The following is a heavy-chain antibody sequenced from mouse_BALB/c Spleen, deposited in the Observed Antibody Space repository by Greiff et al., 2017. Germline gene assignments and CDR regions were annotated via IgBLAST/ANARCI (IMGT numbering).Heavy chain of an antibody. Sequence: VQLQQPGAELVKPGASVKLSCKASGYTFTSYWMHWVKQRPGQGLEWIGEIDPSDSYTNYNQKFKGKATLTVDKSSSTAYMQLSSLTSEDSAVYYCARGGTTVVPDYWGQGTTLTVSS. CDR1: GYTFTSYW. CDR2: IDPSDSYT. D-gene: IGHD1-1*01. V-gene: IGHV1-69*02. J-gene: IGHJ2*01. CDR3: ARGGTTVVPDY.